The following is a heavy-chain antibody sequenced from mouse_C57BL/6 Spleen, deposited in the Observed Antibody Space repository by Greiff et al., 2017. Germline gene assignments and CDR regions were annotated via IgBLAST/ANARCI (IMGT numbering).Heavy chain of an antibody. CDR3: ARFETSGAMDY. CDR2: ISYSGST. Sequence: EVKLLESGPGLAKPSQTLSLTCSVTGYSITSDYWNWILKFPGNKLEYMGYISYSGSTYYNPSLKSRISITRDTSKNQYYLQLNSVTTEDTATYYCARFETSGAMDYWGQGTSVTVSS. J-gene: IGHJ4*01. D-gene: IGHD3-2*02. V-gene: IGHV3-8*01. CDR1: GYSITSDY.